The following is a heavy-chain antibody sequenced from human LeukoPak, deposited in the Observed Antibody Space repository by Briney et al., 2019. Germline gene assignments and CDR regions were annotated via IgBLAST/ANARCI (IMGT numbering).Heavy chain of an antibody. CDR1: GGSISSYY. D-gene: IGHD4-17*01. Sequence: SETLSLTCTVSGGSISSYYWNWIRQPPGKGLEWIGYIYYSGSTNYNPSLKSRVTISVDTSRNQFSLKLNSVTAADTAVYYCARRNYGDDDHYFDYWGQGTLVTVSS. J-gene: IGHJ4*02. V-gene: IGHV4-59*08. CDR2: IYYSGST. CDR3: ARRNYGDDDHYFDY.